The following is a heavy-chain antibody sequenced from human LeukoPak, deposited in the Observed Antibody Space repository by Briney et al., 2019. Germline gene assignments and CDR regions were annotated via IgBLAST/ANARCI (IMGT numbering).Heavy chain of an antibody. CDR3: ARQSCSGGSCSPRPYWYFDL. J-gene: IGHJ2*01. CDR1: GGSISSYY. V-gene: IGHV4-59*08. Sequence: SETLSLTCTVSGGSISSYYWSWIRQPPGKGLEWIGYIYYSGSTNYNPSLKSRVTISVDTSKNQFSLKLSSVTAADTAVYYCARQSCSGGSCSPRPYWYFDLWGRGTLVTVSS. D-gene: IGHD2-15*01. CDR2: IYYSGST.